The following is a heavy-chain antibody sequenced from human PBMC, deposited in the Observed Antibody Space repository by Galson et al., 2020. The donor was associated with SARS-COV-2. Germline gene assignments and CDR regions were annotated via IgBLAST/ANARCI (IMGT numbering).Heavy chain of an antibody. V-gene: IGHV3-23*01. D-gene: IGHD6-19*01. J-gene: IGHJ1*01. CDR2: LTNSGDNT. Sequence: GESLKISCAASGFTFNYYAMAWIRQAPGKGLEWVSLLTNSGDNTYYADSVKGRFTISRDNSKNILYLQMNNVRADDTAIYYCAKEGGNGWATDYFQHWGQGTLVTVSS. CDR3: AKEGGNGWATDYFQH. CDR1: GFTFNYYA.